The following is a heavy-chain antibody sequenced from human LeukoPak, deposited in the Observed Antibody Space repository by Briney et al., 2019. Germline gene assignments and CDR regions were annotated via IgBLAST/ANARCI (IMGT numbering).Heavy chain of an antibody. CDR3: ARVLSYYETDAFDI. D-gene: IGHD3-22*01. J-gene: IGHJ3*02. V-gene: IGHV3-48*03. Sequence: GGSLRLSCVAFGFTFSSYEMNLVRQAPGKGLEWVSYISSSGSVLYYADSVKGRFTISRDNAKNSLYLQMNSLRAEDTAVYYCARVLSYYETDAFDIWGQGTMVTVSS. CDR1: GFTFSSYE. CDR2: ISSSGSVL.